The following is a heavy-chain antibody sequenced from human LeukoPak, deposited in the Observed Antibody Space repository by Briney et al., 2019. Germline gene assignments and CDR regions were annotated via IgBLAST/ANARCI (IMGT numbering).Heavy chain of an antibody. J-gene: IGHJ4*02. Sequence: GESLKISCKASGYSFASYWIGWVRQTSGKGLEWMAIIHPNDASTIYSPSFQGQVTISADRSITTAYLQWNTLQASDTAIYYCARHNNWAFNYWDRGTLLTVSS. CDR3: ARHNNWAFNY. D-gene: IGHD1-20*01. V-gene: IGHV5-51*01. CDR1: GYSFASYW. CDR2: IHPNDAST.